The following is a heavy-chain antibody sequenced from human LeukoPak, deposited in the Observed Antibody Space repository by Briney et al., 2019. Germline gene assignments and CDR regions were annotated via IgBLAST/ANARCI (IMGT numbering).Heavy chain of an antibody. J-gene: IGHJ3*02. CDR3: ASLVWGRFSSGWYGDALDI. D-gene: IGHD6-19*01. Sequence: GGSLRLSCAASGFTFSSYSMNWVRQAPGKGLEWVSSISSSSSYIYYADSVKGRFTISRDNAKNSLYLQMNSLRAEDTAVYYCASLVWGRFSSGWYGDALDIWGQGTVVTVSS. CDR1: GFTFSSYS. CDR2: ISSSSSYI. V-gene: IGHV3-21*01.